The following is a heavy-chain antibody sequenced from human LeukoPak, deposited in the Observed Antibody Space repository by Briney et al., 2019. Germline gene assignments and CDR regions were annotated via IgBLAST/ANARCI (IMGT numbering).Heavy chain of an antibody. J-gene: IGHJ4*02. V-gene: IGHV4-34*01. D-gene: IGHD3-3*01. CDR3: ARVTQPTDFYDFWSGYYLDY. Sequence: SETLSLTCGVYGGSFSGYFWSWIRQPPGKGLEWIGEINHSGSTNYNPSLKSRGIISVDTSKNQFSLKLSSVTAADTAVYYCARVTQPTDFYDFWSGYYLDYWGQGTLVTVSS. CDR2: INHSGST. CDR1: GGSFSGYF.